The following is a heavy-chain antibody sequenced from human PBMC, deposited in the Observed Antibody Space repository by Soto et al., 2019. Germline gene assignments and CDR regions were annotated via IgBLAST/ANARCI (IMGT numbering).Heavy chain of an antibody. CDR1: GFTVSSKY. CDR3: VQTTGWPAFDF. Sequence: EVQLVESGGGLIQPGGSLRLSCAASGFTVSSKYMTWVRQAPGKGLEWVSVIYGGGTTYYADSVKGRFTISRDNSKNPLHLPTTSLGAEVTAVYYCVQTTGWPAFDFWGQGTLVTVSS. D-gene: IGHD6-19*01. J-gene: IGHJ4*02. V-gene: IGHV3-53*01. CDR2: IYGGGTT.